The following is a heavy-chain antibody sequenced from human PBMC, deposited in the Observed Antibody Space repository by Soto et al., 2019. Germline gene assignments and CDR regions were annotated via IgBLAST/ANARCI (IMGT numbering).Heavy chain of an antibody. J-gene: IGHJ5*02. V-gene: IGHV1-46*01. Sequence: APVKVSSEASGYTFTSSYMHWGRQASGQGLEWMGIINPSGNITNYAQKFQGRVTMTRDTSTSTVYMELSSLRSEDTAVYYCAREAEDCFDPWGQGTLVTVSS. CDR3: AREAEDCFDP. CDR2: INPSGNIT. CDR1: GYTFTSSY.